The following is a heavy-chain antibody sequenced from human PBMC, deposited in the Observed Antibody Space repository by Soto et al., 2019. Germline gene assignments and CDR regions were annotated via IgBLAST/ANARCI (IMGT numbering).Heavy chain of an antibody. CDR2: ISGSGGST. CDR3: AKAVAARPFAFDI. D-gene: IGHD6-6*01. J-gene: IGHJ3*02. Sequence: GGSLRLSCASSGFTFSIYAMSWVRQAPGKGLEWVSAISGSGGSTYYADSVKGRFTISRDNSKNTLYLQMNSLRAEDTAVYYCAKAVAARPFAFDIWGQGTMVTVSS. V-gene: IGHV3-23*01. CDR1: GFTFSIYA.